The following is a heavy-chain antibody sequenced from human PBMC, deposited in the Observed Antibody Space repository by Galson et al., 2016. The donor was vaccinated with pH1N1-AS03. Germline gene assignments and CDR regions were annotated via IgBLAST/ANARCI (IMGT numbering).Heavy chain of an antibody. CDR3: AKDIAPRLEISGRRLDL. CDR1: GGSFGNFG. CDR2: IIPHFDTA. D-gene: IGHD6-19*01. J-gene: IGHJ4*01. Sequence: SVKVSCKVSGGSFGNFGFSWVRQAPGQGLEWMGRIIPHFDTANYAQRFRGRVTIAAVESATTAYMELSSLRADDTAVYFCAKDIAPRLEISGRRLDLWGQETLVTVSS. V-gene: IGHV1-69*13.